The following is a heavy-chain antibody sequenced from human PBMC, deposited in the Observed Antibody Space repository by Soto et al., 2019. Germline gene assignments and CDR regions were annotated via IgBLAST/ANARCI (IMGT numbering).Heavy chain of an antibody. D-gene: IGHD6-6*01. V-gene: IGHV1-18*01. CDR2: ISGYNGNT. Sequence: QVLLVQSGAEVKKPGASVKVSCKASGYTFSNYGISWVRQAPGQGLEWMGWISGYNGNTNYAQNLQGRVTMTTDPSTRTAYMYVRSLRSDDPAVYYCARKSSSSSWFDPWGQGTLVTVSS. CDR1: GYTFSNYG. J-gene: IGHJ5*02. CDR3: ARKSSSSSWFDP.